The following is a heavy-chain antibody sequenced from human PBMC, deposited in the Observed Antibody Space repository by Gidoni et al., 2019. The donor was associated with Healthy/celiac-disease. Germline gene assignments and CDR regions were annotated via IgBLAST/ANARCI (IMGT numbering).Heavy chain of an antibody. V-gene: IGHV4-31*03. J-gene: IGHJ6*02. Sequence: QVQLQESGPGLVKPSQTLSLPCTVSGGSISSGGYYWSWIRQHPGKGLEWIGYIYYSGSTYYNPSLKSRVTISVDTSKNQFSLKLSSVTAADTAVDYCARGVFSTDYYYYGMDVWGQGTTVTVSS. D-gene: IGHD2-2*01. CDR1: GGSISSGGYY. CDR3: ARGVFSTDYYYYGMDV. CDR2: IYYSGST.